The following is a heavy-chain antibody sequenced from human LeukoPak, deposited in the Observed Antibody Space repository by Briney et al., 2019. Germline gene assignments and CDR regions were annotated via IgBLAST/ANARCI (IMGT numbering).Heavy chain of an antibody. V-gene: IGHV1-18*01. CDR3: ATVNSGWYREDFDY. CDR2: ISGYNGNT. D-gene: IGHD6-19*01. J-gene: IGHJ4*02. Sequence: ASVKVSCKASGYTFTTYGISWVRQAPGQGLEWMGWISGYNGNTNYAQKLQGRVTMTTDTSTSTAYMELRSLRSDDTAVYYCATVNSGWYREDFDYWGQGTLVTVSS. CDR1: GYTFTTYG.